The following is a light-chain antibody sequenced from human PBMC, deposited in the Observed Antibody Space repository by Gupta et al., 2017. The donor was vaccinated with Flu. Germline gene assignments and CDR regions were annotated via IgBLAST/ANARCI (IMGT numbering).Light chain of an antibody. Sequence: DIVMTQSPLSLPVTPGEPASISCRSSQSLLHSNGYNYLDWYLQKPGQSPQLLIYLGSNRASGVHDRFSGSGSGTDFTLKISRVEAEDGGGDDGMQAHTFGGGTKVEIK. CDR2: LGS. V-gene: IGKV2-28*01. CDR1: QSLLHSNGYNY. CDR3: MQAHT. J-gene: IGKJ4*01.